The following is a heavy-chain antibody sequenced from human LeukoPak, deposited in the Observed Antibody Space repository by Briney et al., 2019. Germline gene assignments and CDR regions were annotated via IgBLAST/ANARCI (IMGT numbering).Heavy chain of an antibody. CDR3: ARAVAGKLDY. CDR2: TYYRSKWYN. V-gene: IGHV6-1*01. J-gene: IGHJ4*02. D-gene: IGHD6-19*01. Sequence: SQTLSLTCAISGDSVSSNSIGWTWIRQSPSRGLEWRGRTYYRSKWYNDYAVSVKSRITINPDTSKNQVSLQLNSVTPEDTAVYYCARAVAGKLDYWGQGTLVTVSS. CDR1: GDSVSSNSIG.